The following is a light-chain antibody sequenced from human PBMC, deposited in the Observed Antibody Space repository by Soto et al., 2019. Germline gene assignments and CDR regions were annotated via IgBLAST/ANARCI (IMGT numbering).Light chain of an antibody. CDR3: GTWDSGLSAGV. CDR2: ENN. J-gene: IGLJ3*02. CDR1: DSNIGNDH. Sequence: QSVLTQPPSVSAAPGQTVTISCSGSDSNIGNDHVSSYHQFPGTAPKLLIYENNKRPSWIPDRFSGSKSGTSATLDITGLQTGDEADYYCGTWDSGLSAGVIGGGTKLTVL. V-gene: IGLV1-51*02.